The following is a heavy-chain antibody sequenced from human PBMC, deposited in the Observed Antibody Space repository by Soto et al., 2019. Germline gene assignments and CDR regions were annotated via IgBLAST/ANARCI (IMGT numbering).Heavy chain of an antibody. CDR1: GFTFSRYA. Sequence: PGGSLRLSCAASGFTFSRYAMGWVRQAPGKGLEWVSVISGSGSNIHYADSVKGRFTISRDNSKNTLYLQMNSLRVEDTAVYNCATQDFRGTTGTTWGQGTLVTVSS. CDR2: ISGSGSNI. J-gene: IGHJ4*02. V-gene: IGHV3-23*01. CDR3: ATQDFRGTTGTT. D-gene: IGHD1-1*01.